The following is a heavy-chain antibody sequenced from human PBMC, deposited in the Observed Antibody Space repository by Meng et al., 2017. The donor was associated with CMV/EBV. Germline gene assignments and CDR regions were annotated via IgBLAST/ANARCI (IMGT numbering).Heavy chain of an antibody. V-gene: IGHV1-46*01. CDR1: GYTFTSYY. CDR3: ASVITIFGVVSHPYGMDV. D-gene: IGHD3-3*01. J-gene: IGHJ6*02. CDR2: IKPSGGST. Sequence: ASVKVSCKASGYTFTSYYMHWVRQAPGQGLEWMGIIKPSGGSTSYAQKFQGRVTMTRDTSTSTVYMELSSLRSEDTAVYYCASVITIFGVVSHPYGMDVWGQGTTVTVSS.